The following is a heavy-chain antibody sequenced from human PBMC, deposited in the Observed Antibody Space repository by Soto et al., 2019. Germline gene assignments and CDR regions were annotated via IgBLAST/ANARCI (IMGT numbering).Heavy chain of an antibody. V-gene: IGHV3-23*01. D-gene: IGHD5-18*01. J-gene: IGHJ4*02. CDR2: ISGSGGST. CDR3: AKDRGYSYGYNTFDY. Sequence: GGSLRLSCATTGFTFRSYAMSLVRQAPGKGLEWFSAISGSGGSTYYAVSVKGRFTISRDNSKNTLYLQMNSLRAEDTAVYYCAKDRGYSYGYNTFDYWGQGT. CDR1: GFTFRSYA.